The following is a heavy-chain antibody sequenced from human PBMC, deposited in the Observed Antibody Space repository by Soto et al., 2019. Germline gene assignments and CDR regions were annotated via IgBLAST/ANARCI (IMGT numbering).Heavy chain of an antibody. J-gene: IGHJ4*02. CDR1: GFTFSSYG. D-gene: IGHD7-27*01. CDR2: IWYDGSNK. CDR3: ARGLPDWGSYY. V-gene: IGHV3-33*01. Sequence: GGSLRLSCAASGFTFSSYGMHWVRQAPGKGLEWVAVIWYDGSNKYYADSVKGRFTISRDNSKNTLYLQMNSLRAEDTAVYYWARGLPDWGSYYWGQGTLVTVSS.